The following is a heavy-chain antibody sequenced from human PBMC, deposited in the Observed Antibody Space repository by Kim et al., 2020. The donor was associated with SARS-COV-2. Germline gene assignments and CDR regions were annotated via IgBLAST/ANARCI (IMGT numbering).Heavy chain of an antibody. CDR1: GGSFSGYY. Sequence: SETLSLTCAVYGGSFSGYYWSWIRQPPGKGLEWIGEINHSGSTNYNPSLKSRVTISVDTSKNQFSLKLSSVTAADTAVYYCARVSAYAFDYWGQGTLVTVSS. D-gene: IGHD3-3*02. J-gene: IGHJ4*02. V-gene: IGHV4-34*01. CDR2: INHSGST. CDR3: ARVSAYAFDY.